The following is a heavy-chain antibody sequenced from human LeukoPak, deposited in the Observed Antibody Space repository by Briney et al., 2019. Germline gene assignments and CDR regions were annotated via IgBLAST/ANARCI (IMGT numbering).Heavy chain of an antibody. CDR1: GGAISSSNW. V-gene: IGHV4-4*02. Sequence: SGTLSLTCAVSGGAISSSNWWSWVRQPPGKGLEWIGEIYHTGSTNYNPSLKSRVTISVDKSKNQFSLRLSSVTAADTAAYYCARVLDGGNSNWFDPWGQGTLVTVSS. CDR2: IYHTGST. D-gene: IGHD4-23*01. CDR3: ARVLDGGNSNWFDP. J-gene: IGHJ5*02.